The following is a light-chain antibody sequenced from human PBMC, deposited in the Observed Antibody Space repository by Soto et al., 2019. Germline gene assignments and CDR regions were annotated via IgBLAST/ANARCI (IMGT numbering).Light chain of an antibody. CDR3: QQYNNWPRT. J-gene: IGKJ1*01. V-gene: IGKV3-15*01. CDR2: GAS. CDR1: QSVSSD. Sequence: ASLSVSPGERATLSCRASQSVSSDLAWYHQKPGQAPRLLIYGASTRATGIPARFSGSGAGTEFTLTINSLQSEDFAVYYCQQYNNWPRTFGQGTKVDIK.